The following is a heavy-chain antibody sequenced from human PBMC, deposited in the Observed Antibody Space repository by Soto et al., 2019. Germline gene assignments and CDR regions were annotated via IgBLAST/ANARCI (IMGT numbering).Heavy chain of an antibody. CDR3: ARDSIAVAGTDY. CDR1: GFTFNDYY. V-gene: IGHV3-11*01. Sequence: QVQLVDSGGGLVKTGGSLRLSCAASGFTFNDYYMSWIRQAPGKGLEWFSYISSSGRTIYYADSVKGRFTISRDNAKNSLYLQMNSLRADDTAVYYCARDSIAVAGTDYWGQGALVTVSS. J-gene: IGHJ4*02. CDR2: ISSSGRTI. D-gene: IGHD6-19*01.